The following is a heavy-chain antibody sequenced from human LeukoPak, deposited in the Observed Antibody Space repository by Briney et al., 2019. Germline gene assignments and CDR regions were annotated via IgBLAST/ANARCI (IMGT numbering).Heavy chain of an antibody. CDR1: GFTFRNYG. Sequence: AGGSLRLSCAASGFTFRNYGMSWVRQAPGKGLEWVSGTIGSGDSKFYADPVKGRLTISRDNSRNTLYLHMNSLRVDDTAVYYCASLYNDYGDYWGQGALVTVSS. CDR3: ASLYNDYGDY. V-gene: IGHV3-23*01. D-gene: IGHD5-24*01. J-gene: IGHJ4*02. CDR2: TIGSGDSK.